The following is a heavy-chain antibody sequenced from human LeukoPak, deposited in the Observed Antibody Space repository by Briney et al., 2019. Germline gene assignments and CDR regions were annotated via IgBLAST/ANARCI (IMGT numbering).Heavy chain of an antibody. J-gene: IGHJ4*02. Sequence: ASVKVSCKASGYTFTGYYTHWVRQAPGEGLERMGWINPNSGDTNYAQKFQGRVTMTRDTSISTAYMELSRLRSDDTAVYYCLTGQATDFWGQGTLVTVSS. CDR2: INPNSGDT. V-gene: IGHV1-2*02. CDR3: LTGQATDF. CDR1: GYTFTGYY.